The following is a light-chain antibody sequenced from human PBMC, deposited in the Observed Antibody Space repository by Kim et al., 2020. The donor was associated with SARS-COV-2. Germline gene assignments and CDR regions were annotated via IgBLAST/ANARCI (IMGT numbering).Light chain of an antibody. V-gene: IGKV1-8*01. CDR2: AAS. CDR1: QGISSY. Sequence: AIRITQSPSSLSASAGDRVTITCRASQGISSYLAWYQQKPGKAPKLLIYAASTLGSGVPSKFSGSGSGTDFTLTISCLQSEDLATYYCQQYYSYPLTFGGGTKLEI. J-gene: IGKJ4*01. CDR3: QQYYSYPLT.